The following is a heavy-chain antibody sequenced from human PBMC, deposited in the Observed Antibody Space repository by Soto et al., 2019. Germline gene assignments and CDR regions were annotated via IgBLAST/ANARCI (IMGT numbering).Heavy chain of an antibody. CDR1: GGSIRSYY. V-gene: IGHV4-59*01. J-gene: IGHJ4*02. Sequence: SETLSLTCSVSGGSIRSYYWSWIRQPPGKGLEWLGYVLYSGHTNYSPSLTSRVSMSVDMSKNQFSLKLSSVTAADTAVYYCARRGYASGRYFDYWGQGTLVTVSS. CDR2: VLYSGHT. D-gene: IGHD3-10*01. CDR3: ARRGYASGRYFDY.